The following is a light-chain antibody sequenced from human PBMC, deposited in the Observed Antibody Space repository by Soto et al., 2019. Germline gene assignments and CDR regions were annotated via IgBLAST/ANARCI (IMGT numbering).Light chain of an antibody. CDR3: QQSYITPYT. Sequence: DIQMTQSPSSLSASVGDTVTITCRASQIISVHLIWYQHKPGKVPKLLIYAASNLQSGVPSSFSGSGSETDFALTISSLQTEDFATYYCQQSYITPYTFGQGTKLQIK. CDR2: AAS. CDR1: QIISVH. V-gene: IGKV1-39*01. J-gene: IGKJ2*01.